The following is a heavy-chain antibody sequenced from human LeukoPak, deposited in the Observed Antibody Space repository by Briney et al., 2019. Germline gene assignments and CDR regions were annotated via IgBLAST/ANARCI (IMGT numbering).Heavy chain of an antibody. CDR3: ARAIYCGGDCYGYGMDV. V-gene: IGHV3-21*01. J-gene: IGHJ6*02. Sequence: GGSLRLSCAASGFTFSSYGMNWVRQAPGKGLEWVSSISSSSSYTYYADSVKGRFTISRDNAKNSVYLQMNSLRAEDTAVYYCARAIYCGGDCYGYGMDVWGQGTTVTVSS. D-gene: IGHD2-21*02. CDR2: ISSSSSYT. CDR1: GFTFSSYG.